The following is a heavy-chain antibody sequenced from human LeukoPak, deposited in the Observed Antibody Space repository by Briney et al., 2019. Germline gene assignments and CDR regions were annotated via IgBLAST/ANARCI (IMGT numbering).Heavy chain of an antibody. J-gene: IGHJ5*02. D-gene: IGHD6-6*01. V-gene: IGHV3-33*01. CDR1: GFTFSSYG. CDR2: IWYDGSNK. CDR3: ARDTSSIAPFDR. Sequence: PGRSLRLSCAASGFTFSSYGMHWVRQAPGKGLEWVAVIWYDGSNKYYADSVKGRFTISRDNSKNTLYLQMNSLRAEDTAVYYCARDTSSIAPFDRWGQGTLVTVSS.